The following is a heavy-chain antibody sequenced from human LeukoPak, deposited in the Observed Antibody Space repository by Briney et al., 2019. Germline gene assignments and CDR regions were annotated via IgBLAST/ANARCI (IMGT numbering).Heavy chain of an antibody. CDR2: IKQDGSEK. CDR3: AKSAAGSPGAFDI. D-gene: IGHD6-13*01. Sequence: GGSLRLSCAASGFTFSSYWMSWVRQAPGKGLEWVANIKQDGSEKYSVDSVKGRFTISRDNAKNSLYLQMNSLRAEDMALYYCAKSAAGSPGAFDIWGQGTMVTVSS. V-gene: IGHV3-7*03. CDR1: GFTFSSYW. J-gene: IGHJ3*02.